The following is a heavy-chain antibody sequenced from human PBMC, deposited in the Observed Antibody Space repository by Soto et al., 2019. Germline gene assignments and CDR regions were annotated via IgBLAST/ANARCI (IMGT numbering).Heavy chain of an antibody. D-gene: IGHD1-26*01. V-gene: IGHV3-30*03. CDR3: ARTRSAWSDFHYYSLDV. Sequence: GGSLSPSCAASGFTLNSYGMHWVRQGPGNGLEWVAFISYDSTKTYYADSVKGRFTISRDNSNSALYVQMNSLTGEDTAVYYCARTRSAWSDFHYYSLDVWGQGTTVTVSS. CDR1: GFTLNSYG. J-gene: IGHJ6*02. CDR2: ISYDSTKT.